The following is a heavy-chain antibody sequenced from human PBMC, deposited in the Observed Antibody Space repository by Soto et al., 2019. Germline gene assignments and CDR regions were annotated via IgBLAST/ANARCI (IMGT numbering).Heavy chain of an antibody. CDR1: GYTLSGLS. CDR2: FDPEDGET. V-gene: IGHV1-24*01. CDR3: TSVVVAATDAYAV. Sequence: ASVKVSCKVSGYTLSGLSMHWVRQAPGKGLEWMGGFDPEDGETIYAQSFQGRVTVTEDTSTDTAYLGLSRLRSDDTAVYYCTSVVVAATDAYAVWGQGTMVTLSS. J-gene: IGHJ3*01. D-gene: IGHD2-15*01.